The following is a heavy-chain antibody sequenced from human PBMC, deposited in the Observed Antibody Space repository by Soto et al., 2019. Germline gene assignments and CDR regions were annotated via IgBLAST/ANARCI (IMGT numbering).Heavy chain of an antibody. V-gene: IGHV3-23*01. CDR2: VSTGGDTT. D-gene: IGHD3-10*01. J-gene: IGHJ4*02. Sequence: EVYLLESGGGLVQPGGSLRLSCAASGFSFSGYSMSWVRQAPGKGLEWVAGVSTGGDTTYYADIVKGRFTISRDNSKNMLHLQTDSLRVDDTAVYYCGKDLTGGAHWGQGTLVTVSS. CDR1: GFSFSGYS. CDR3: GKDLTGGAH.